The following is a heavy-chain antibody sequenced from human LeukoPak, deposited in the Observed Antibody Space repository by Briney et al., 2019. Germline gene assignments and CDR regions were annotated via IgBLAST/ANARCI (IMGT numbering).Heavy chain of an antibody. Sequence: GGSLRLSCTASGFTLSNYFMHWVRQAPGRGLEWVAVISFDGNRQYYADSVKGRFTIARDTSRSTVFLQMNSLRVDDTALYYCVRDKLPGTRYSGSYFFDYWGQGTLVTVSS. V-gene: IGHV3-30-3*01. J-gene: IGHJ4*02. CDR2: ISFDGNRQ. CDR1: GFTLSNYF. D-gene: IGHD1-26*01. CDR3: VRDKLPGTRYSGSYFFDY.